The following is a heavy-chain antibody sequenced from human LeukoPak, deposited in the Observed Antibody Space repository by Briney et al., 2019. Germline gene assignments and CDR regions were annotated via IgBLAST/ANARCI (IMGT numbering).Heavy chain of an antibody. Sequence: ASVKVSCKASGYTFTSYGISWVRQAPGQGLEWMGWISAYNGNTNYAQKLQGRVTMTTDTSTSTAYMELRSLRSDDTAVYYCARDQVRYSSSWSPLFDPWGQGTLVTVSS. J-gene: IGHJ5*02. D-gene: IGHD6-13*01. CDR3: ARDQVRYSSSWSPLFDP. CDR1: GYTFTSYG. CDR2: ISAYNGNT. V-gene: IGHV1-18*01.